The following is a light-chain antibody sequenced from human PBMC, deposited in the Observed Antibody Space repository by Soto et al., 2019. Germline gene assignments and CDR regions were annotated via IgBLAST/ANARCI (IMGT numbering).Light chain of an antibody. CDR2: WAS. CDR1: QSVFFSSNRKNH. Sequence: DFVLTQSPESLAVSLGERATINCKSSQSVFFSSNRKNHLAWYQQKPGQPPTLLIYWASTRESVVPDRFSGSGSGTNFTLTIDTLQAEYVAIYYCQQYYGVPLTFGGGTKVEI. CDR3: QQYYGVPLT. J-gene: IGKJ4*01. V-gene: IGKV4-1*01.